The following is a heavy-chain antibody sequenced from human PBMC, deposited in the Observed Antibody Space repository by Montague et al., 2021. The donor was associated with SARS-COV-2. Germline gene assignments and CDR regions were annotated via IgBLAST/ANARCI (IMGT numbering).Heavy chain of an antibody. CDR3: AHRRGLLLSDALDI. J-gene: IGHJ3*02. V-gene: IGHV2-5*02. D-gene: IGHD1-26*01. Sequence: PALVKPTQTLTLTCTFSGFSLSTSGVGVGWIRQPPGKALEWLALVYWDDDKRYSPSLKSRLTITKDTSKNQVVLTMTNMDPVDTATYYCAHRRGLLLSDALDIWGQETMVTVSS. CDR1: GFSLSTSGVG. CDR2: VYWDDDK.